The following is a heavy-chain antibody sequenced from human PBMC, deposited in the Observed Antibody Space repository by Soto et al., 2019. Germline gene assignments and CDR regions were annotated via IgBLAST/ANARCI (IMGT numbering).Heavy chain of an antibody. Sequence: QVHLVESGGGVVQPGRSLTISCVGSGFAFSTYGMHWVRQAPAKGLERVALISYDGTDKYYADSVKCRFSISRDNSKQTLSLQMDSLRPEDTAVYYCAKDFGAWSDSWGQGTLVNVSS. J-gene: IGHJ5*02. CDR3: AKDFGAWSDS. CDR1: GFAFSTYG. V-gene: IGHV3-30*18. D-gene: IGHD6-19*01. CDR2: ISYDGTDK.